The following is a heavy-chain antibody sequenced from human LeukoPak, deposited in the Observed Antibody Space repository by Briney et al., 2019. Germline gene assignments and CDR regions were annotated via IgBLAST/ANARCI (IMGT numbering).Heavy chain of an antibody. J-gene: IGHJ4*02. CDR1: GGSISSSSYY. D-gene: IGHD3-16*02. CDR2: IYYSGST. Sequence: SETLSLTCTVSGGSISSSSYYWGWIRQPPGKGLEWIGSIYYSGSTYYNPSLKSRVTISVDTSKNQFSLKLSSVTAADTAVYYCARDRYVWGSYRHPLLDYWGQGTLVTVSS. V-gene: IGHV4-39*07. CDR3: ARDRYVWGSYRHPLLDY.